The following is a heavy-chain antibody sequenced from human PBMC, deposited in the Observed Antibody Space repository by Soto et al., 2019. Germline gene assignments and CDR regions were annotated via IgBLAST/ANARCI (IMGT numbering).Heavy chain of an antibody. CDR3: ARNMVGATARDY. D-gene: IGHD1-26*01. CDR1: GFTVSSNY. CDR2: IYSGGST. V-gene: IGHV3-53*04. Sequence: EVQLVESGGGLVQPGGSLRLSCAASGFTVSSNYMTWVRQAPGKGLEWVSVIYSGGSTYYADSVKGRFTISRHNSKNTLYLKMNGLGAEDAAVYYWARNMVGATARDYGGQEPLVPVPS. J-gene: IGHJ4*02.